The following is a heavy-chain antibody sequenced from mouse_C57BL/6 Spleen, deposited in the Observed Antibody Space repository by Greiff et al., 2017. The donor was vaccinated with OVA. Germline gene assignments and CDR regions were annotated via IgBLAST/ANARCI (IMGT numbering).Heavy chain of an antibody. Sequence: EVMLVESGGDLVKPGGSLKLSCAASGFTFSSYGMSWVRQTPDKRLEWVATISSGGSYTYYPDSVKGRFTISRDNAKNTLYLQMSSLKSEDTAMYYCARRGDYGGYYYAMDYWGQGTSVTVSS. CDR2: ISSGGSYT. CDR1: GFTFSSYG. V-gene: IGHV5-6*02. J-gene: IGHJ4*01. CDR3: ARRGDYGGYYYAMDY. D-gene: IGHD2-4*01.